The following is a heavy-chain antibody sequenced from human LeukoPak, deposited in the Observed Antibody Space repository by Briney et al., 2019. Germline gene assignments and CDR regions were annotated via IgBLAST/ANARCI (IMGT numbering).Heavy chain of an antibody. V-gene: IGHV3-23*01. D-gene: IGHD2-21*01. J-gene: IGHJ4*02. Sequence: GGSLRLSCVASGFMLSNNAMSWVRQAPGKGLEWVAATSSSDDGKYHAGSVRGRFTISRDNSKNTLYLQMNSLRTEDAAVYYCAKAPATSCRVVYCYPFDSWGQGALVTVSS. CDR1: GFMLSNNA. CDR2: TSSSDDGK. CDR3: AKAPATSCRVVYCYPFDS.